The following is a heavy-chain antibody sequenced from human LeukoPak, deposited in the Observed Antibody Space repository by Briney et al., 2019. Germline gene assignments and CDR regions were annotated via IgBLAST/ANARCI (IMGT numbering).Heavy chain of an antibody. Sequence: GSLRLSCAASGFTVSSNYMSWVRQAPGKGLEWVSVIYSGGSTYYADSVKGRFTISRDNSKNTLYLQMNSLRAEDTAVYYCARALNYGDYYGGFDYWGQGTLVTVSS. D-gene: IGHD4-17*01. CDR1: GFTVSSNY. CDR3: ARALNYGDYYGGFDY. V-gene: IGHV3-66*01. CDR2: IYSGGST. J-gene: IGHJ4*02.